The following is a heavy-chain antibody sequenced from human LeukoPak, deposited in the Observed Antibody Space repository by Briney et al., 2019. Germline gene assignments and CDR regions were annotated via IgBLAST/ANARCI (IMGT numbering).Heavy chain of an antibody. Sequence: ASVKVSCKASGYTFTDYDINWVRQATGQGLEWMGWMNPNSGNTGYAQKFQGRVTMTRDMSTSTVYMELSSLRSEDTAVYYCARETSSSSLTWFDPWGQGTLVTVSS. V-gene: IGHV1-8*02. CDR3: ARETSSSSLTWFDP. CDR1: GYTFTDYD. D-gene: IGHD6-13*01. J-gene: IGHJ5*02. CDR2: MNPNSGNT.